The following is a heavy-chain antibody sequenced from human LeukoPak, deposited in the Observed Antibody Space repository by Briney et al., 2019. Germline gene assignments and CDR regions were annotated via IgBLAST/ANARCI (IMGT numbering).Heavy chain of an antibody. Sequence: PGGSLRLSCAASGFTFSSYWMSWVRQAPGKGLEWAANIKQDGSEKYYVDSVKGRFTISRDNAKNSLYLQMNSLRAEDTAVYYCARGAYYDFWSGYYRDEYFQHWGQGTLVTVSS. CDR3: ARGAYYDFWSGYYRDEYFQH. J-gene: IGHJ1*01. CDR1: GFTFSSYW. CDR2: IKQDGSEK. V-gene: IGHV3-7*01. D-gene: IGHD3-3*01.